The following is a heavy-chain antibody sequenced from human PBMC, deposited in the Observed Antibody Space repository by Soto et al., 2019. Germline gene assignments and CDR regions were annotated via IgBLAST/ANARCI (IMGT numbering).Heavy chain of an antibody. J-gene: IGHJ4*02. CDR2: INAGYGNT. Sequence: ASVKVSCKASGYTFSSYAMHWVRQAPGQRLEWMGWINAGYGNTKSSQKFQDRVTISRDTSASTAYMELTSLRSEDTAVYYCARDTGDGTFDFWGQGTLVTVSS. D-gene: IGHD7-27*01. V-gene: IGHV1-3*01. CDR1: GYTFSSYA. CDR3: ARDTGDGTFDF.